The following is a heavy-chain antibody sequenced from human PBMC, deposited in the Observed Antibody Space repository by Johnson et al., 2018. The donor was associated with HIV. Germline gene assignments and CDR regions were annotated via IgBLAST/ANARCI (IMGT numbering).Heavy chain of an antibody. CDR3: ARLVVVRGVMGAFDI. J-gene: IGHJ3*02. CDR1: GFTFDDYG. Sequence: VHLVESGGGVVQPGRSLRLSCAASGFTFDDYGMSWVRQAPGKGLEWVSGINWNGGSRGYADYVKGRFTISRDNAKKYLYLQMNSLRDEETALYYCARLVVVRGVMGAFDILGQGTMVTVSS. D-gene: IGHD3-10*01. CDR2: INWNGGSR. V-gene: IGHV3-20*04.